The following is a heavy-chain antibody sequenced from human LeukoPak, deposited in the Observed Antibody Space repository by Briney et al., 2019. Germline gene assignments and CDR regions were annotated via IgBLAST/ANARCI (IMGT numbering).Heavy chain of an antibody. V-gene: IGHV4-34*01. CDR3: ARLYDYSSGWYEGDY. CDR1: GFTFSSYE. Sequence: GSLRLSCAASGFTFSSYEMNWVRQPPGKGLEWIGEINHSGSTNYNPSLKSRVTISVDTSKNQFSLKLSSVTAADTAVHYCARLYDYSSGWYEGDYWGQGTLVTVSS. D-gene: IGHD6-19*01. J-gene: IGHJ4*02. CDR2: INHSGST.